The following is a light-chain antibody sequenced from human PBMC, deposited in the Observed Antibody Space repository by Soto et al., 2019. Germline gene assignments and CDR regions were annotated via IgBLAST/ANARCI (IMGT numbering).Light chain of an antibody. CDR2: AAS. V-gene: IGKV3-15*01. J-gene: IGKJ1*01. CDR1: QSVSNN. CDR3: QHYNDWPPWT. Sequence: ITQSAATLSLSPGQSSTLSYMASQSVSNNAAWYQQKPGQAPRVVIYAASMRATGIPARFSGRGSGTEFTLTISSLQSEDFALYYCQHYNDWPPWTFGQGTKVDIK.